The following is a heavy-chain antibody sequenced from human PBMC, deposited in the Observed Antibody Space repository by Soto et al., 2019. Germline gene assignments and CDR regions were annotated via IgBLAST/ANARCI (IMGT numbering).Heavy chain of an antibody. Sequence: QVQLVQSGAELKKPGASVKVSCKASGYNFFNYDMNWVRQATGQGPEWIGWVNPNNGDTGYGVRFQGRVTLTTDISTTTAYMELTSLRLVDTAIYYCAKVSRRGSAIDFDYWGQGTLITVSS. V-gene: IGHV1-8*02. D-gene: IGHD3-10*01. CDR3: AKVSRRGSAIDFDY. CDR1: GYNFFNYD. J-gene: IGHJ4*02. CDR2: VNPNNGDT.